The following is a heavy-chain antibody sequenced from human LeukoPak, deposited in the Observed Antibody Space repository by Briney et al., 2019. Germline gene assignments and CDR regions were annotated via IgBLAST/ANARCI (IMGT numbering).Heavy chain of an antibody. V-gene: IGHV1-46*01. D-gene: IGHD6-19*01. CDR3: ARGDSSSGSYYYYYYMDV. Sequence: ASVKVSCKASGYTFTSYYMHWVRQAPGQGLEWMGIINPSGGSTSYAQKFQGRVTMTRDMSTSTVYMELSSLRSEDTAVYYCARGDSSSGSYYYYYYMDVWGKGTTVTVSS. J-gene: IGHJ6*03. CDR1: GYTFTSYY. CDR2: INPSGGST.